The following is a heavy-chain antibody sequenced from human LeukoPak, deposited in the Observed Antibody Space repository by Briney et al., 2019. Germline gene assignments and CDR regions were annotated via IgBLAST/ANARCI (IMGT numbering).Heavy chain of an antibody. D-gene: IGHD2-2*01. CDR3: ARDGIVVVPAAMGYYYYGMDV. Sequence: PGGSLRLSCAASGFTFSSYSMNWVRQAPGKGLEWVSSIISSSSYIYYADSVKGRFPISRDNAKTSLYLQMNSLRAEDTAVYYCARDGIVVVPAAMGYYYYGMDVWGQGTTVTVSS. CDR2: IISSSSYI. CDR1: GFTFSSYS. J-gene: IGHJ6*02. V-gene: IGHV3-21*01.